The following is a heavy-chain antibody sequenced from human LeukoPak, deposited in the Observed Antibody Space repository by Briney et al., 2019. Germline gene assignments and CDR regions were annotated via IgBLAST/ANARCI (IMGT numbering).Heavy chain of an antibody. J-gene: IGHJ4*02. V-gene: IGHV3-7*05. CDR3: VRERTNYYDSSGYY. CDR1: GFTFSSYW. D-gene: IGHD3-22*01. CDR2: IRQDGSEK. Sequence: GGSLRLSCAASGFTFSSYWMSWVRQAPGKGLEWVANIRQDGSEKYYVDSVKGRFTISRDNAKNSLYLEMNSLRAEDTAVYYCVRERTNYYDSSGYYWGQGTLVTVSS.